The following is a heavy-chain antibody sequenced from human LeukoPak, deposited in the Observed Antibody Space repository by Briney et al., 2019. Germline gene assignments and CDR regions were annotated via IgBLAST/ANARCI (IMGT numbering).Heavy chain of an antibody. D-gene: IGHD1-26*01. V-gene: IGHV1-69*05. CDR3: AKDDGSATMGFDS. CDR1: GGTFSNYA. CDR2: IIPIFRTT. Sequence: SVKVPCKASGGTFSNYAFSWVRQAPGQGLEWMGGIIPIFRTTNYAEQFQGRVTITTDESTNTAYLDLSSLRSEDTAVYYCAKDDGSATMGFDSWGQGTLVSVSS. J-gene: IGHJ5*01.